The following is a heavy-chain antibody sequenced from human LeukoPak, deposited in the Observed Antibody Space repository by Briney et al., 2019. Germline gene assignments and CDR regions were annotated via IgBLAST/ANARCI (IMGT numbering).Heavy chain of an antibody. V-gene: IGHV4-34*01. D-gene: IGHD2-15*01. CDR2: INHSGST. J-gene: IGHJ4*02. Sequence: PSETLSLTCAVYGGSFSVYYWSWIRQPPGKGLEWIGEINHSGSTNYNPSLKSRVTISVDTSKNQFSLKLSSVTAADTAVYYCARSGPVDCSGGSCYEGYWGQGTLVTVSS. CDR3: ARSGPVDCSGGSCYEGY. CDR1: GGSFSVYY.